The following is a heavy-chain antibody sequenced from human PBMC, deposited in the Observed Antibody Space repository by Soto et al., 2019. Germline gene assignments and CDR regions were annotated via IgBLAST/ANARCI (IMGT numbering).Heavy chain of an antibody. V-gene: IGHV4-59*08. CDR2: IYYSGTT. Sequence: PSETLSRPCIGSGGSINHYYCTWLRQPPGKGLEWMGYIYYSGTTTNYNPSLKSRVTLSVDTSKNQFSLKLSSVTAADTAVYYCARLGGSYAVPHFDYWGQGTLVTVSS. CDR3: ARLGGSYAVPHFDY. J-gene: IGHJ4*02. CDR1: GGSINHYY. D-gene: IGHD1-26*01.